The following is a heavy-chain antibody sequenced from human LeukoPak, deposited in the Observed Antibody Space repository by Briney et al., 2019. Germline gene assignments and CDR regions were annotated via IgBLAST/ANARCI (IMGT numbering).Heavy chain of an antibody. J-gene: IGHJ6*03. CDR3: ARSGSGWFYYYYYMDV. Sequence: GGSLRLSCAASGVTFSSYSMNWVRQAPGKGLEWGASISSSSSYIYYADSVKGRFTISRDNAKNSLYLQMNSLRAEDTAVYYCARSGSGWFYYYYYMDVWGKGTTVTVSS. V-gene: IGHV3-21*01. CDR2: ISSSSSYI. CDR1: GVTFSSYS. D-gene: IGHD6-19*01.